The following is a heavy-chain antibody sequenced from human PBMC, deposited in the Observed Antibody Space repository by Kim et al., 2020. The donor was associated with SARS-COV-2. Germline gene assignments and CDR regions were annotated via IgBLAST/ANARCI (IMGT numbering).Heavy chain of an antibody. CDR1: GGTFSSYA. CDR2: IIPIFGTA. CDR3: AVGTFGGVIVNWFDP. Sequence: SVKVSCKASGGTFSSYAISWVRQAPGQGLEWMGGIIPIFGTANYAQKFQGRVTITADESTSTAYMELSSLRSEDTAVYYCAVGTFGGVIVNWFDPWGQGTLVTVSS. J-gene: IGHJ5*02. D-gene: IGHD3-16*02. V-gene: IGHV1-69*13.